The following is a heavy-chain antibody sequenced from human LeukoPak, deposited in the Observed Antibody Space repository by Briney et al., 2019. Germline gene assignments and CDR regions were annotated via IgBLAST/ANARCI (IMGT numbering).Heavy chain of an antibody. CDR1: GYSISSGYY. J-gene: IGHJ5*02. Sequence: SETLSLTCAVSGYSISSGYYWGWIRQPPGKGLEWIGSIYHSGSTYYNPSLKSRVTISVDTSKNQFSLKLSSVTAADTAVYYCARAVPAASPLKSSSYGTVWFDPWGQGTLVTVSS. CDR3: ARAVPAASPLKSSSYGTVWFDP. V-gene: IGHV4-38-2*01. D-gene: IGHD2-2*01. CDR2: IYHSGST.